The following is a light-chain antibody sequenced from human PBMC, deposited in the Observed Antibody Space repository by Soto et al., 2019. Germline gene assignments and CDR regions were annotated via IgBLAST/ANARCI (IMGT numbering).Light chain of an antibody. CDR3: QQYGSSGT. CDR1: QSVSLS. Sequence: EIVLTQSPATLSVSLGHSATLSCRASQSVSLSLAWYQMRPGQPPRLLIYGASTRATDIPARFSGSGSGTDFTLTISRLEPEDFAVYYCQQYGSSGTFGQGTKVDIK. CDR2: GAS. J-gene: IGKJ1*01. V-gene: IGKV3-20*01.